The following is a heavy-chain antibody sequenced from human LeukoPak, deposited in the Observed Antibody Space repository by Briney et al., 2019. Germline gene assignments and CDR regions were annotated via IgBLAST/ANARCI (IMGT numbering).Heavy chain of an antibody. CDR1: GYSFTSYW. D-gene: IGHD3-3*01. CDR3: ARSYYDFWSGQTPYYFEF. J-gene: IGHJ4*02. CDR2: IYPGDSDT. V-gene: IGHV5-51*01. Sequence: GESLKISCKGSGYSFTSYWIGWVRQMPGKGLEWMGIIYPGDSDTRYSPSFQGQVTISADKSITTAYLQWSSLKASDTAMYYCARSYYDFWSGQTPYYFEFWGQGTLVTVSS.